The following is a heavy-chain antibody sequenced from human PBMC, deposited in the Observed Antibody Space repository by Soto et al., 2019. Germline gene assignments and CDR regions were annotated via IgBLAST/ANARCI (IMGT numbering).Heavy chain of an antibody. D-gene: IGHD3-9*01. V-gene: IGHV3-15*07. Sequence: SVSNAWMNWVRQAPGKGLEWVGRIKSKTDGGTTDYAAPVKGRFTISRDDSKNTLYLQMNSLKTEDTAVYYCTTDPPYSNILPGYPLAYWGQGTLVTVS. CDR2: IKSKTDGGTT. CDR1: SVSNAW. CDR3: TTDPPYSNILPGYPLAY. J-gene: IGHJ4*02.